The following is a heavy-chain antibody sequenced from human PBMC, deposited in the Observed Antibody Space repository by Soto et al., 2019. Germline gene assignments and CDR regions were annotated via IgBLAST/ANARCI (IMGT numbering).Heavy chain of an antibody. CDR2: IWYDGSNK. V-gene: IGHV3-33*01. D-gene: IGHD4-4*01. CDR3: ARDYYSNYPYYFDY. Sequence: QVQLVESGGGVVQPGRSLRLSCAASGFTFSSYGMHWVRQAPGKGLEWVAVIWYDGSNKYYADSVKGRFTISRDNXXNTLYLQMNSLRAEDTAVYYCARDYYSNYPYYFDYWGQGTLVTVSS. J-gene: IGHJ4*02. CDR1: GFTFSSYG.